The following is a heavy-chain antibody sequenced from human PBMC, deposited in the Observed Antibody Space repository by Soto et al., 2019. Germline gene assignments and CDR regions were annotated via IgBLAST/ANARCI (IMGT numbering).Heavy chain of an antibody. D-gene: IGHD6-6*01. J-gene: IGHJ5*02. V-gene: IGHV4-30-4*01. Sequence: SETLSLTCTVSGGSISSGDYYWSWIRQPPGKGLEWIGYIYYSGSTYYNPSLKSRVTISVGTSKNQFSLKLSSVTAADTAVYYCARDIAARPNWFDPWGQGTLVTVSS. CDR1: GGSISSGDYY. CDR2: IYYSGST. CDR3: ARDIAARPNWFDP.